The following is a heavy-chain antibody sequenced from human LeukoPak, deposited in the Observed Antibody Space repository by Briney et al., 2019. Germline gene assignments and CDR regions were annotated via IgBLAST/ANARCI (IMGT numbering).Heavy chain of an antibody. CDR2: MNPNSGNT. Sequence: ASVKVSCKASGYTFTSYDINWVRQATGQGLEWMGWMNPNSGNTGYAQRFQGSVTMTRNTSISTAYMELSSLRSEDTALYYCAREIASSSYFDYWGQGTLVTVSS. J-gene: IGHJ4*02. D-gene: IGHD6-13*01. CDR1: GYTFTSYD. CDR3: AREIASSSYFDY. V-gene: IGHV1-8*01.